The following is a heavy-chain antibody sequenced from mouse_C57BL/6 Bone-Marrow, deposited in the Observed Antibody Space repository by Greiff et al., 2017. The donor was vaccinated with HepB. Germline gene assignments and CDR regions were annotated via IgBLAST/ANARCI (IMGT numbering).Heavy chain of an antibody. CDR1: GFSFNTYA. D-gene: IGHD2-4*01. J-gene: IGHJ4*01. CDR2: IRSKSNNYAT. CDR3: VRHESSYDYEDYYAMDY. V-gene: IGHV10-1*01. Sequence: EVQLMESGGGLVQPKGSLKLSCAASGFSFNTYAMNWVRQAPGKGLEWVARIRSKSNNYATYYADSVKDRFTISRDDSESMLYLQMNNLKTEDTAMYYCVRHESSYDYEDYYAMDYWGQGTSVTVSS.